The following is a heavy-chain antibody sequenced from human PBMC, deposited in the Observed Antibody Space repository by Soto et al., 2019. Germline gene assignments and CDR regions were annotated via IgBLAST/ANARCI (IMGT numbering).Heavy chain of an antibody. CDR2: ISYDGSKK. CDR3: AKDSNNDFWSGYYTGIDY. J-gene: IGHJ4*02. CDR1: GFIFSSYT. D-gene: IGHD3-3*01. V-gene: IGHV3-30-3*01. Sequence: QVQLVESGGGVVQPGRSLRLSCAASGFIFSSYTMHWVRQAPGKGLEWVALISYDGSKKYYADSVKGRFTISRDNSKNPLFLHMNSLRVEDTAVYFCAKDSNNDFWSGYYTGIDYWGQGTLVTVSS.